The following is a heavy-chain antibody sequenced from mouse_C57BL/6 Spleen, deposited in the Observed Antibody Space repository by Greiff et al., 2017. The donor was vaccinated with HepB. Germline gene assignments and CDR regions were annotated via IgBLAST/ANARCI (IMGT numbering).Heavy chain of an antibody. V-gene: IGHV1-82*01. CDR2: IYPGDGDT. CDR1: GYAFSSSW. D-gene: IGHD2-4*01. Sequence: VQWVESGPELVKPGASVKISCKASGYAFSSSWMNWVKQRPGKGLEWIGRIYPGDGDTNYNGKFKGKATLTADKSSSTAYMQLSSLTSEDSAVYFCARGGIYYDYDDAMDYWGQGTSVTVSS. J-gene: IGHJ4*01. CDR3: ARGGIYYDYDDAMDY.